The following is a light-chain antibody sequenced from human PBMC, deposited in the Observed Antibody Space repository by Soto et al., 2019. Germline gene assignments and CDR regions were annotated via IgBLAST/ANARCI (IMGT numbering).Light chain of an antibody. CDR3: QQYGSSPPIT. Sequence: EIVLTQSPGTLSLSPGERATLSCSAIQSVSSSYLAWYQQKPGQAPRLLIYGASSRATGIPDRFSGSGSGTDFTLTISRLEPEDFAVYYCQQYGSSPPITFGQGTRLENK. J-gene: IGKJ5*01. CDR2: GAS. V-gene: IGKV3-20*01. CDR1: QSVSSSY.